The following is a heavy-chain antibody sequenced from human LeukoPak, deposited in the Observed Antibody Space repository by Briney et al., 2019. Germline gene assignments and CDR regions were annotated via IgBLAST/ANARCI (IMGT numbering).Heavy chain of an antibody. CDR1: GGSISSYY. CDR2: IYYSGST. CDR3: AREESDYYYGMDV. V-gene: IGHV4-59*01. J-gene: IGHJ6*02. Sequence: KSSETLSLTCAVSGGSISSYYWSWIRQPPGKGLEWIGYIYYSGSTNYNPSLKSRVTISVDTSKNQFSLKLSSVTAADTAVYYCAREESDYYYGMDVRGQGTTVTVSS.